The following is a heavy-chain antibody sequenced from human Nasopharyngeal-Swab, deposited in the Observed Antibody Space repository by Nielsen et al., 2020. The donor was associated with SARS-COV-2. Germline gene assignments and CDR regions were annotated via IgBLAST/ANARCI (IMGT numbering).Heavy chain of an antibody. D-gene: IGHD3-22*01. CDR3: ARVPGGYDSSGYYFDQ. V-gene: IGHV3-7*01. CDR1: AFTFSGYW. J-gene: IGHJ5*02. Sequence: GGSLRLSCAASAFTFSGYWMNWVRQAPGKGLEWVASIKQDGSEKYYVDSVKGRFTISRDNAKNSLYQQMNSLRVEDTAVYYCARVPGGYDSSGYYFDQWGQGTLVTVSS. CDR2: IKQDGSEK.